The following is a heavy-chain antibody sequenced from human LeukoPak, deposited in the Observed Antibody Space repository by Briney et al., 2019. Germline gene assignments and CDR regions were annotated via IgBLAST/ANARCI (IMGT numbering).Heavy chain of an antibody. CDR3: ARESNGDYSDY. Sequence: SETLSLTCTVSGGSISSSSYYWGWIRRPPGKGLEWIGSIYYSGSTYYNPPLKSRVTMSIDTSKNQFSLKVKSVTAADTAVYYCARESNGDYSDYWGQGTLVTVSS. D-gene: IGHD4-17*01. CDR2: IYYSGST. J-gene: IGHJ4*02. CDR1: GGSISSSSYY. V-gene: IGHV4-39*07.